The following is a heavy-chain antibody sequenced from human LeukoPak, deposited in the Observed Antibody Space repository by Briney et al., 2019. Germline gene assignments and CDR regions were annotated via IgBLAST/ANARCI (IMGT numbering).Heavy chain of an antibody. J-gene: IGHJ6*03. CDR1: GFTFNDHY. CDR2: IQYDGSNQ. Sequence: GGSLRLSCATSGFTFNDHYIDWVRQAPGKGLEWVSYIQYDGSNQQYADSVKGRFSISRDSSKNILHLQMNSLRAEDTAVYYCAKDRCSNGVGCYYYYMDVWGKGTTVTISS. D-gene: IGHD2-8*01. V-gene: IGHV3-30*02. CDR3: AKDRCSNGVGCYYYYMDV.